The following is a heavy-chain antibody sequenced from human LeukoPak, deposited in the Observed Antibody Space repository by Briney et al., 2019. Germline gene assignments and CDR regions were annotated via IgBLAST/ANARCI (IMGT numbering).Heavy chain of an antibody. D-gene: IGHD3-10*01. CDR2: IKRDGSEK. CDR1: GFTFSNNW. J-gene: IGHJ5*02. Sequence: PGGSLRLSCAASGFTFSNNWMSWVRQAPGKGLEWVANIKRDGSEKYYVDSVKGRFTISRDNAKNSLYLQMNSLRAEDTAVYYCAKEGTMGWFDPWGQGTLVTVSS. V-gene: IGHV3-7*01. CDR3: AKEGTMGWFDP.